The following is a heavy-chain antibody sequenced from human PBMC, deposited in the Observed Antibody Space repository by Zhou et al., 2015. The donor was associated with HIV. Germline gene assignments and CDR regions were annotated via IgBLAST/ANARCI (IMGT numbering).Heavy chain of an antibody. D-gene: IGHD3-10*02. CDR3: AAGRADMLDYYYGMDV. V-gene: IGHV1-58*01. J-gene: IGHJ6*02. Sequence: QMQLVQSGPEVKMPGTSVKVSCRASGFTLITSAVQWVRQTRGQRLEWIGWIVVGSGNTNYAQNFQERVTVSRDMSTSTAFMELTSLRSEDTAVYYCAAGRADMLDYYYGMDVWGQGTTVTVSS. CDR2: IVVGSGNT. CDR1: GFTLITSA.